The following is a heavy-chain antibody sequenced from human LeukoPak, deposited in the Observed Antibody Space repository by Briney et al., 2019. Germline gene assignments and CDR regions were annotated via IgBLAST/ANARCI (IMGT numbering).Heavy chain of an antibody. J-gene: IGHJ4*02. CDR2: IIPIFGVS. V-gene: IGHV1-69*05. CDR3: ARDLYYYDSGGPDY. D-gene: IGHD3-22*01. CDR1: GDTLSSYG. Sequence: ASRNVSCTTSGDTLSSYGINWVRQATGQGIEWMGRIIPIFGVSNYAQKFQDRVTINTYESTSTVYMEWSSLRYEDTALYYCARDLYYYDSGGPDYWGQGTLVSVSS.